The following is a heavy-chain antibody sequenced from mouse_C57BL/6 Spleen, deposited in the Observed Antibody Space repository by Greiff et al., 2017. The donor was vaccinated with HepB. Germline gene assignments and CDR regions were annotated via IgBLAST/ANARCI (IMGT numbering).Heavy chain of an antibody. J-gene: IGHJ3*01. V-gene: IGHV14-3*01. CDR3: ARDGYYGWFAY. CDR1: GFTIKNTY. D-gene: IGHD1-1*01. Sequence: VQLQQSVAELVRPGASVKLSCTASGFTIKNTYMHWVKQRPEQGLEWIGRIDPANGNTNYAPKFQGKATITADTSSNTAYLQLSSLTSEDTAIYYCARDGYYGWFAYWGQGTLVTVSA. CDR2: IDPANGNT.